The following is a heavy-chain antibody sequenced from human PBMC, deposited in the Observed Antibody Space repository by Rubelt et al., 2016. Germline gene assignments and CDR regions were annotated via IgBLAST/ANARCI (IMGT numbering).Heavy chain of an antibody. CDR3: ARGGYCGSTSCYFGMDV. Sequence: GGGLVQPGGSLRLSCAASGFTFSTYAMTWVRQAPGKGLEWVSGLSGSGDTIYYADSVKGRFTIFRDNAKNSLYLQMDSLRAEDTAVYYCARGGYCGSTSCYFGMDVWGQGTTVTVSS. CDR2: LSGSGDTI. J-gene: IGHJ6*02. V-gene: IGHV3-48*04. D-gene: IGHD2-2*01. CDR1: GFTFSTYA.